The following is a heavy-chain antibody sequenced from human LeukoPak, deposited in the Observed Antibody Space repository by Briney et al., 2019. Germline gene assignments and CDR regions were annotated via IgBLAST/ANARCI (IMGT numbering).Heavy chain of an antibody. CDR2: IDPDGSTT. D-gene: IGHD6-13*01. J-gene: IGHJ6*02. V-gene: IGHV3-74*01. CDR3: TRVQAGRAGLMDV. Sequence: PGGSLRLSCAASGFTLSSYWMHWVRQAPGEGLVWVSRIDPDGSTTNYADSVKGRFTTSRGNAKNTLYLQMNSLRAEDTALYYCTRVQAGRAGLMDVWGRGTTVTVSS. CDR1: GFTLSSYW.